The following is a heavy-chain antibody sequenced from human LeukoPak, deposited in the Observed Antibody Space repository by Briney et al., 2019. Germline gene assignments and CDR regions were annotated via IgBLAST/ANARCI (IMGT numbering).Heavy chain of an antibody. V-gene: IGHV1-18*01. CDR2: ISAYNGNT. CDR1: GYTFTSYG. J-gene: IGHJ4*02. D-gene: IGHD3-9*01. CDR3: ARVYDILTGYPSFDY. Sequence: ASVKVSCKASGYTFTSYGISWVRQAPGQGLEWMGWISAYNGNTNYAQKLQGRVTMTTDTSTSTAYMELRSLRSDDTAVYYCARVYDILTGYPSFDYWGQGTLVTVSS.